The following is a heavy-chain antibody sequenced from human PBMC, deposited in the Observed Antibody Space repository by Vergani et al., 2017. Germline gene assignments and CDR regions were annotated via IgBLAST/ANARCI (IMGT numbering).Heavy chain of an antibody. CDR1: GFTFSSYA. CDR2: ISGSGGST. D-gene: IGHD3-3*01. V-gene: IGHV3-23*01. CDR3: AKDVDDFWSGYYVY. J-gene: IGHJ4*02. Sequence: EVQLLESGGGLVQPGGSLRLSCAASGFTFSSYAMSWVRQAPGKGLEWVSAISGSGGSTYYADSVKGRFTISRDNTKNTRYLQMNSLRADDTAVYYCAKDVDDFWSGYYVYWGEGTLVSVSS.